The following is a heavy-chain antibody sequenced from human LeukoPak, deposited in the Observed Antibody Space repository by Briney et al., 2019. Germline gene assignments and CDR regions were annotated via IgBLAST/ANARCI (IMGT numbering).Heavy chain of an antibody. Sequence: SETLSLTCAVYGGSFSGYYWSWIRQPPGKGLEWIGEINHSGSTNYNPSLKSRVTISVDTSKNQFSLKLSSVTAADTAVYYCARDCSGGSCYMDYWGQGTLVTVSS. CDR3: ARDCSGGSCYMDY. D-gene: IGHD2-15*01. V-gene: IGHV4-34*01. CDR1: GGSFSGYY. J-gene: IGHJ4*02. CDR2: INHSGST.